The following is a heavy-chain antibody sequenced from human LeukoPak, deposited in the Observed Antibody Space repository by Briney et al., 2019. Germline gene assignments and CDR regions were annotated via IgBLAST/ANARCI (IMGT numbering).Heavy chain of an antibody. CDR1: GGSISAYY. V-gene: IGHV4-59*01. CDR2: IHYSGST. D-gene: IGHD1-14*01. J-gene: IGHJ4*02. Sequence: SETLSLTRTVSGGSISAYYWSWIRQPPGKGLEWIGYIHYSGSTNYNASLKSRVTISLDTSKNQFSPNLYSVTAADTAVYFCARWDTSCAGFFDQWGRGTLVTVS. CDR3: ARWDTSCAGFFDQ.